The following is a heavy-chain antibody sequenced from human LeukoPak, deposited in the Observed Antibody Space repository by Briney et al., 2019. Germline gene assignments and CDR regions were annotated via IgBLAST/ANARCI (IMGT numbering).Heavy chain of an antibody. CDR2: IYYTGST. V-gene: IGHV4-59*01. CDR3: ARVYGSGYDFRGAFDI. J-gene: IGHJ3*02. D-gene: IGHD5-12*01. Sequence: SETLSLTCAVYGGSFSGYYWSWIRQPPGKGLEWIGYIYYTGSTNYDPSLKSRVTISVDTSKNQFSLKLSSVTAADTAVYYCARVYGSGYDFRGAFDIWGQGTMVTVSS. CDR1: GGSFSGYY.